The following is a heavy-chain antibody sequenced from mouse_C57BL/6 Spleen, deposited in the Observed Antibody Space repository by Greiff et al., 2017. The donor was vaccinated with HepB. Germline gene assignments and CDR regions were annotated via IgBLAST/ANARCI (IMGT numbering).Heavy chain of an antibody. Sequence: EVQLQESGRGLVKPGGSLKLSCAASGFTFSDYGMHWVRQAPEKGLEWVAYISSGSSTIYYADTVKGRFTISRDNAKNTLFLQMTSLRSEDTAMYYCARSFYFDVWGTGTTVTVSS. CDR1: GFTFSDYG. V-gene: IGHV5-17*01. J-gene: IGHJ1*03. CDR3: ARSFYFDV. CDR2: ISSGSSTI.